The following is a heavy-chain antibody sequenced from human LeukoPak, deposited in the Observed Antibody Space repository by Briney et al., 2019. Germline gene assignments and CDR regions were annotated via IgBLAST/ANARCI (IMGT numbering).Heavy chain of an antibody. D-gene: IGHD3-22*01. CDR1: GFNFSNYA. CDR2: VTGSSSNT. J-gene: IGHJ4*02. Sequence: GGSLRLSCAASGFNFSNYAMTWVRQAPGKGLEWVSGVTGSSSNTYYADSVKGRFTISRDNSKNTPYLQMNSLRAEDTAVYYCAKGDSSGAAGYYFDYWGQGTLVTVSS. CDR3: AKGDSSGAAGYYFDY. V-gene: IGHV3-23*01.